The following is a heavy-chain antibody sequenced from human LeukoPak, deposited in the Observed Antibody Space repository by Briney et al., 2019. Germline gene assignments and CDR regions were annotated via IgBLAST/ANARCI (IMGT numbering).Heavy chain of an antibody. J-gene: IGHJ5*02. Sequence: SETLSLTCTVSGGSISSSSYYWGWIRQPPGKGLEWIGSIYYNGSTYYNPSLKSRVTISVDTSKNQFSLKLSSVTAADTAVYYCARGNRVRGAPNWFDPWGQGTLVTVSS. CDR3: ARGNRVRGAPNWFDP. D-gene: IGHD3-10*01. V-gene: IGHV4-39*07. CDR2: IYYNGST. CDR1: GGSISSSSYY.